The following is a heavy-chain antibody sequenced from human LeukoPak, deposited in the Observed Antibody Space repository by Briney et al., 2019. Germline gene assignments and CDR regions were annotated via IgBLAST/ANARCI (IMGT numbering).Heavy chain of an antibody. D-gene: IGHD6-19*01. Sequence: IIPIFGTANYAQKFQGRVTITADESTSTAYMELSSLRSEDTAVYYCARDPRYSSGWYYFDYWGQGTLVTVSS. CDR3: ARDPRYSSGWYYFDY. V-gene: IGHV1-69*01. J-gene: IGHJ4*02. CDR2: IIPIFGTA.